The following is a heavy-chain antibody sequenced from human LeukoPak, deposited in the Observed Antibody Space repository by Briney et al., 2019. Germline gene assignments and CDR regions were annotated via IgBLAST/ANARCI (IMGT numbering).Heavy chain of an antibody. V-gene: IGHV3-53*01. J-gene: IGHJ6*03. CDR2: IYSGGST. D-gene: IGHD4-11*01. Sequence: SGGSLRLSCAASGFTVSSNYMSWVRQAPGKGLEWVSVIYSGGSTYYADSVKGRFTISRDNSKNTLYLQMNSLRAEDTAVYYCATDSNYVSYYYYYYMDVWGKGTTVTVSS. CDR3: ATDSNYVSYYYYYYMDV. CDR1: GFTVSSNY.